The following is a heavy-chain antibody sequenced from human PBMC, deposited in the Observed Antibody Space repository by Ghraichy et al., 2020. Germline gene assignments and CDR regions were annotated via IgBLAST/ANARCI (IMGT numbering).Heavy chain of an antibody. J-gene: IGHJ4*02. CDR2: IRYDGSNK. D-gene: IGHD2-15*01. V-gene: IGHV3-30*02. CDR3: AKDKVVAASYYFDY. CDR1: GFTFSSYG. Sequence: GGSLRLSCAASGFTFSSYGMHWVRQAPGKGLEWVAFIRYDGSNKYYADSVKGRFTISRDNSKNTLYLQMNSLRAEDTAVYYCAKDKVVAASYYFDYWGQGTRVTGSS.